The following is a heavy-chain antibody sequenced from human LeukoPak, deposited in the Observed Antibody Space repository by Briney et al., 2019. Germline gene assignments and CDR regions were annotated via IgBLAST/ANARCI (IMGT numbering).Heavy chain of an antibody. CDR3: AKDAEHDY. J-gene: IGHJ4*02. CDR1: GFTFSSYA. CDR2: INTSGSIT. D-gene: IGHD1-14*01. V-gene: IGHV3-23*05. Sequence: GRSLRLSCAPSGFTFSSYAMSCVRQSPGKGVEWGSTINTSGSITYYANSVNGRFTISRDNSKNTLYMQMNILRAEDTVVYYCAKDAEHDYWGQGTLVTVSS.